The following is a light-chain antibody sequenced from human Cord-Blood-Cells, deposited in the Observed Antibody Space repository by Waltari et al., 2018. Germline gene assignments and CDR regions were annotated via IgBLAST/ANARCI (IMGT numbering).Light chain of an antibody. CDR3: QQSYSTPWT. Sequence: DIQMTQSPSSLSASVGDRVTITCRASQSISSYLNWYQQKPGKDPKLLMYAASSLQSGVPSRCSCSGSGTDFTLTISSLQPEDFATYYCQQSYSTPWTFGQGTKVEIK. V-gene: IGKV1-39*01. CDR1: QSISSY. J-gene: IGKJ1*01. CDR2: AAS.